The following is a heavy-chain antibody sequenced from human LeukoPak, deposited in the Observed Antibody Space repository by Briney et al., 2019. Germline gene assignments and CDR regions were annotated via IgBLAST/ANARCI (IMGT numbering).Heavy chain of an antibody. D-gene: IGHD2-15*01. Sequence: GGSLRLSCVASGFTFSSYAMHWVRQAPGKGLEWVAVISYDGSNKYYADSVKGRFTISRDNSKNTLYLQMNSLRAEDTAVYYCASRVVLDAFDIWGQGTMVTVSS. V-gene: IGHV3-30*04. J-gene: IGHJ3*02. CDR1: GFTFSSYA. CDR3: ASRVVLDAFDI. CDR2: ISYDGSNK.